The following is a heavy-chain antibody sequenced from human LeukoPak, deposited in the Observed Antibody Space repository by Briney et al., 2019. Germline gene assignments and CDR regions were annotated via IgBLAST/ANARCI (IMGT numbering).Heavy chain of an antibody. CDR2: ISYDGSNK. V-gene: IGHV3-30-3*01. CDR1: GFTFSSYA. CDR3: ARETTVAGPGYFDY. J-gene: IGHJ4*02. D-gene: IGHD6-19*01. Sequence: GGSLRLSCAASGFTFSSYAMHWVRQAPGKGLEWVAVISYDGSNKYYADSVKGRFTISRDNSKNTLYLQMNSLRAEDTAVYCCARETTVAGPGYFDYWGQGTLVTVSS.